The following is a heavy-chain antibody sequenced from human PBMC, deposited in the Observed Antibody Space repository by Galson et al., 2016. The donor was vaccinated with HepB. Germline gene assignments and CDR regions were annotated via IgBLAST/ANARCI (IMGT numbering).Heavy chain of an antibody. CDR1: GFTFSSYA. J-gene: IGHJ4*02. CDR3: SRDPSGSLDY. Sequence: SLRLSCAASGFTFSSYAMTWVRQAPGKGLDWVSTISGSGDETNYADSVKGRFTFSRGNSKNTLYLQMTSLRAEDTAVYYCSRDPSGSLDYWGQGILVTVSS. CDR2: ISGSGDET. D-gene: IGHD1-26*01. V-gene: IGHV3-23*01.